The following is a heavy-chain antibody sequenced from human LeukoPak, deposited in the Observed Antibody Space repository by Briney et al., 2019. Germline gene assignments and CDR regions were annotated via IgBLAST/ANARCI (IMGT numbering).Heavy chain of an antibody. Sequence: GASVKVSCKASGGTFSSYAISWVRQAPGQGLEWMGGIIPIFGTANYAQKFQGRVTITADGSTSTAYMELSSLRSEDTAVYYCASRLSNYYYYGMDVWGQGTTVTVSS. V-gene: IGHV1-69*13. CDR3: ASRLSNYYYYGMDV. CDR2: IIPIFGTA. J-gene: IGHJ6*02. CDR1: GGTFSSYA.